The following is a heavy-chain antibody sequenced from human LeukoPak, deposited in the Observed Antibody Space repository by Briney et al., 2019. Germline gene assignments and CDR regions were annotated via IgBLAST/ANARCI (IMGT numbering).Heavy chain of an antibody. CDR2: IYPGESDT. D-gene: IGHD4-23*01. J-gene: IGHJ2*01. CDR1: GYSYTRKW. Sequence: GESLQISCKGSGYSYTRKWIGWVRQRPGKGLEWMAIIYPGESDTRYSPSFQGQVTISADKSINTPYLQWSSLKASDTAMYYCARRVVNNRNWYFDLWGRGTLVTVSS. V-gene: IGHV5-51*01. CDR3: ARRVVNNRNWYFDL.